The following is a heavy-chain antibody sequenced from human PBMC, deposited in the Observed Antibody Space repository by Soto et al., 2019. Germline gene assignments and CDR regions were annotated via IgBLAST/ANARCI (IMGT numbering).Heavy chain of an antibody. V-gene: IGHV1-2*04. Sequence: QVQLVQSGAEVKKPGASVKVSCKTSGYTFTGDYMHWVRQAPGQGLEWMGGINPNSGATTYAQKFQGWVTMTRDTSISTAYMELSRLASDDTAVYYCARDRDGDYTLDYWGQGTLVTVSS. CDR3: ARDRDGDYTLDY. D-gene: IGHD4-17*01. CDR1: GYTFTGDY. CDR2: INPNSGAT. J-gene: IGHJ4*02.